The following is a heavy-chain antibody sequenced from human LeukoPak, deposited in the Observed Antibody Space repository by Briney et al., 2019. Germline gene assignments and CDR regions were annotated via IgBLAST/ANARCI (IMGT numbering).Heavy chain of an antibody. V-gene: IGHV3-74*01. D-gene: IGHD6-13*01. CDR1: GFTFSNYW. Sequence: GGSLRLSCAGSGFTFSNYWMHWVRQAPGKGLVWVSRINSDGSSTTYADSVKGRFTISRDNAENTLYLQMHSLRAEDTAVYYCARSAPAGFSYYYYYMDVWGKGTTVTISS. CDR2: INSDGSST. CDR3: ARSAPAGFSYYYYYMDV. J-gene: IGHJ6*03.